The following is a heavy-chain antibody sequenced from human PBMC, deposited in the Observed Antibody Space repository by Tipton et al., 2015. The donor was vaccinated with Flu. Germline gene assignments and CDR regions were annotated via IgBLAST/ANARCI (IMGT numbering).Heavy chain of an antibody. CDR2: INQDGSVK. CDR3: ARQIGGGDCY. J-gene: IGHJ4*02. Sequence: PSETLSLSCTVSGGSISSYYWTWIRQPPGKGLEWVANINQDGSVKYYVDFVKGRFTISRDNAKNSLYLQMNSLRAEDTAVYYCARQIGGGDCYWGQGTLVTVSS. CDR1: GGSISSYY. D-gene: IGHD2-21*01. V-gene: IGHV3-7*03.